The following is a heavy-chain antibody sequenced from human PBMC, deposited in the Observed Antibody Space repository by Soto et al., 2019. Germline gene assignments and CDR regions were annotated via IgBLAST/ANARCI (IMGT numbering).Heavy chain of an antibody. CDR3: AKKGLGSLKTYCSGSGCHYAFDI. V-gene: IGHV3-23*01. CDR2: ISGGGDGT. CDR1: GFTFINYA. Sequence: EVQLLESGGGLVQPGGSLRLSCAASGFTFINYAMSWVRQAPGKGLEWVSTISGGGDGTYYADSVKGHFTMSRDNSKNTVYLQMNSLRAEDTAIYYCAKKGLGSLKTYCSGSGCHYAFDIWGQGTMVTVSS. D-gene: IGHD2-15*01. J-gene: IGHJ3*02.